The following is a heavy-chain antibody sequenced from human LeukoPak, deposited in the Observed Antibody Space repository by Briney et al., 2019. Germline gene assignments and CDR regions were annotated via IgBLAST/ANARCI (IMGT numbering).Heavy chain of an antibody. J-gene: IGHJ3*02. CDR3: ARVTLTIVRGVIPNDAFDI. V-gene: IGHV4-30-2*01. CDR2: IYHSGST. D-gene: IGHD3-10*01. CDR1: GGSISSGGYS. Sequence: PSETLSLTCAVSGGSISSGGYSWSWIRQPPGKGLEWIGYIYHSGSTYYNPSLKSRVTISVDRSKNQFSLKLSSVTAADTAVYYCARVTLTIVRGVIPNDAFDIWGQGTMVTVSS.